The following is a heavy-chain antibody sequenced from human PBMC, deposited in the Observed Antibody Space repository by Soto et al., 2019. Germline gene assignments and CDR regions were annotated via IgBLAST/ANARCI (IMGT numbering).Heavy chain of an antibody. J-gene: IGHJ6*02. Sequence: ASVKVSCKASGYTFTSYYMHWVRQAPGQGLEWMGIINPSGGSTSYAQKFQGRVTMTRDTSTSTVYMELSSLRSEDTAVYYCARDGGVGSRYYGMDVWGQGTTVTVSS. CDR3: ARDGGVGSRYYGMDV. CDR1: GYTFTSYY. V-gene: IGHV1-46*01. D-gene: IGHD2-8*02. CDR2: INPSGGST.